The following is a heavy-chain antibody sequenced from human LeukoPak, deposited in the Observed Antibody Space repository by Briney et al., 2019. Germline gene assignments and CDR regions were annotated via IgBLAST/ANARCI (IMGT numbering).Heavy chain of an antibody. CDR3: AKDGTPYYYDSSGPLDY. V-gene: IGHV3-23*01. CDR1: GFTFSSSA. J-gene: IGHJ4*02. Sequence: GGSLRLSCAASGFTFSSSAMSWVRQAPGKGLEWVSAISNNGGYTYYADSVQGRFTISRDNSKSTLCLQMNSLRAEDTAVYYCAKDGTPYYYDSSGPLDYWGQGTLVTVSS. CDR2: ISNNGGYT. D-gene: IGHD3-22*01.